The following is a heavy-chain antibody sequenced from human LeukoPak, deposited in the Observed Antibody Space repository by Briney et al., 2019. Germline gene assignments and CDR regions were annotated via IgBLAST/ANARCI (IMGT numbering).Heavy chain of an antibody. D-gene: IGHD3-16*01. CDR2: VYDIGST. V-gene: IGHV4-59*11. CDR3: ARGGVLKSVDY. Sequence: SETLSLTCTVSGGSLGSHYWTWLRQTPGKGLEWIGYVYDIGSTKYNPSLKSRVTISVDTSKNQFSLRLSSVTAADTAVYYCARGGVLKSVDYWGQGTLVAVSS. J-gene: IGHJ4*02. CDR1: GGSLGSHY.